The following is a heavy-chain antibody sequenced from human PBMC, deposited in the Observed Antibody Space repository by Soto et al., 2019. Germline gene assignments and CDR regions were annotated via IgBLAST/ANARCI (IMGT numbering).Heavy chain of an antibody. Sequence: GSLRLSCEASGFTLTTYTMNWVRQASGKGLEWVSSITSSSGHIYYADSVKGRFTISRDNARNSLYLQMNSLRAEDTAVYYCVRERGLSSFYGMDVWGQGTTVTVSS. CDR2: ITSSSGHI. V-gene: IGHV3-21*01. CDR1: GFTLTTYT. CDR3: VRERGLSSFYGMDV. D-gene: IGHD3-10*01. J-gene: IGHJ6*02.